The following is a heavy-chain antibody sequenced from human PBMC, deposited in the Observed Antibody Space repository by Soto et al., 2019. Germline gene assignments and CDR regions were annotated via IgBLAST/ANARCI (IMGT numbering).Heavy chain of an antibody. CDR2: ISGSGGST. Sequence: EVQLLESGGGLVQPGGSLRLSCAASGFTFSSYAMSWVRQAPGKGLEWVSAISGSGGSTYYADSVKGRFTISRDNSKNXXYLQMNSLRAEDTAVYYCALRKDDYVWGSYRSSDYWGQGTLVTVSS. J-gene: IGHJ4*02. D-gene: IGHD3-16*02. CDR1: GFTFSSYA. CDR3: ALRKDDYVWGSYRSSDY. V-gene: IGHV3-23*01.